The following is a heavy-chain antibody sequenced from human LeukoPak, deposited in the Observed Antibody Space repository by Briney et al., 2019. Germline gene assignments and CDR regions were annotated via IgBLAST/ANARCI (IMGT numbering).Heavy chain of an antibody. V-gene: IGHV3-23*01. Sequence: GGSLRLSCAASGFTFSSYSMNWVRQAPGKGLEWVSAISGSGGSTYYADSVKGRFTISRDNSKNTLYLQMNSLRADDTAVYYWAKDLEDIVVVPAATIFDAFDIWGQGTMVTVSS. CDR3: AKDLEDIVVVPAATIFDAFDI. J-gene: IGHJ3*02. CDR1: GFTFSSYS. D-gene: IGHD2-2*01. CDR2: ISGSGGST.